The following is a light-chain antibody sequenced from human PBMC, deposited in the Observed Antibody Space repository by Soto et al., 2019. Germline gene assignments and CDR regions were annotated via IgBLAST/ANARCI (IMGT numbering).Light chain of an antibody. CDR2: EVS. J-gene: IGLJ3*02. CDR3: TLYTRSDTWV. Sequence: QSVLTQPASVSGSPGQSITISCTGTNSDIGGYEYVSWYQQHPGKVPKLIIYEVSNRPSGISNRFSASKSGNTASLTISGLQDEDEADYYCTLYTRSDTWVFGGGTKLTVL. V-gene: IGLV2-14*01. CDR1: NSDIGGYEY.